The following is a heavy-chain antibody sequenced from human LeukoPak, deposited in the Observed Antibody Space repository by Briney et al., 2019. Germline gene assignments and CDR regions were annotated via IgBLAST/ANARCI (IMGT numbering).Heavy chain of an antibody. Sequence: SETLSFTCTVSGGSISSYYWSWIRQPPGKGLEWIGYIYTSGSTNYNPSLKSRVTISVDTSKNQFSLKLSSVTAADTAVYYCARLGLRSADYWGQGTLVTVSS. CDR2: IYTSGST. CDR1: GGSISSYY. V-gene: IGHV4-4*09. D-gene: IGHD3-3*01. CDR3: ARLGLRSADY. J-gene: IGHJ4*02.